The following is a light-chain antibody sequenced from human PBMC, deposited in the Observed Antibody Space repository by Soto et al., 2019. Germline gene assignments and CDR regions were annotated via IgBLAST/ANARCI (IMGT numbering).Light chain of an antibody. J-gene: IGLJ2*01. CDR2: GNN. CDR3: QSYGSSLSGVV. Sequence: QSVLTQPPSVSGAPGQRVTISCTGSSSNIGAGYDVHWYQQLPGTAPKLLIYGNNNRPSGVPDRFSGPKSGTSASLAITGLQAEDEADYYCQSYGSSLSGVVFGGGTKLTVL. CDR1: SSNIGAGYD. V-gene: IGLV1-40*01.